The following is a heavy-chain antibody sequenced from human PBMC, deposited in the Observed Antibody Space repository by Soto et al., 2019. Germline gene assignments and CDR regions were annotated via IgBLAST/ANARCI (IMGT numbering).Heavy chain of an antibody. CDR1: GGSISSGDYY. J-gene: IGHJ6*02. D-gene: IGHD6-13*01. Sequence: PSETLSLTCTVSGGSISSGDYYWSWIRQPPGKGLEWIGSIYYSGSTYYNPSLKSRVTISVDTSKNQFSLKLNSVTAADTAVYYCASVTAGRYYYYGMDVWGQGTTVTVSS. V-gene: IGHV4-30-4*01. CDR3: ASVTAGRYYYYGMDV. CDR2: IYYSGST.